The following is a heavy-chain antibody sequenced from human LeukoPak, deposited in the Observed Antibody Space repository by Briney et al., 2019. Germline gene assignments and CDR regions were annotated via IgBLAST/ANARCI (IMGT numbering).Heavy chain of an antibody. CDR2: INWNGGST. CDR3: ARDPGIAAAEDDY. D-gene: IGHD6-13*01. V-gene: IGHV3-20*04. J-gene: IGHJ4*02. CDR1: GFTFDDYG. Sequence: PGGSLRLSCAASGFTFDDYGMSWVRQAPGKGLERVSGINWNGGSTGYADSVKGRFTISRDNATNSLYLQMNSLRAEDTALYYCARDPGIAAAEDDYWGQGTLVTVSS.